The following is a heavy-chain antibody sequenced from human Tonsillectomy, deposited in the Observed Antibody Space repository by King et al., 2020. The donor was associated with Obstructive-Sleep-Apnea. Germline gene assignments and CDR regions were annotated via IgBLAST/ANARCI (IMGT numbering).Heavy chain of an antibody. J-gene: IGHJ4*02. CDR1: GFTFDDYA. V-gene: IGHV3-43D*03. CDR2: ISWDGGST. CDR3: VRGDYYYSSGYYQVDDY. D-gene: IGHD3-22*01. Sequence: VQLVESGGVVVQPGGSLRLSCAASGFTFDDYAMHWVRQAPGKGLEWVSLISWDGGSTYYADSVKGRFNITRDNSKNSLCLQMNSLRAEDNSLYYCVRGDYYYSSGYYQVDDYWGQGTLVTVSS.